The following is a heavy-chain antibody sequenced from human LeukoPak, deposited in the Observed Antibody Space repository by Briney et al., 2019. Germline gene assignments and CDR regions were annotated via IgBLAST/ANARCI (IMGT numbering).Heavy chain of an antibody. V-gene: IGHV4-34*01. CDR3: ARGGIIAVAGTCWFDP. CDR2: INHSGST. J-gene: IGHJ5*02. D-gene: IGHD6-19*01. Sequence: PSETLSLTCAVYGGSFSGYYWSWIRQPPGKGLEWIGEINHSGSTNYNPSLKSRVTISVDTSKNQFSLKLSSVTAADTAVYYCARGGIIAVAGTCWFDPWGQGTLVTVSS. CDR1: GGSFSGYY.